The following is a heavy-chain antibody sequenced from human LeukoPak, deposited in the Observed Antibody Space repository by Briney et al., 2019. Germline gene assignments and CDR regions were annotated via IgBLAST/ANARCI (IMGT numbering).Heavy chain of an antibody. CDR1: RFTFSSYG. D-gene: IGHD6-13*01. J-gene: IGHJ5*02. CDR3: AKGALAAADSNWFDP. Sequence: GGSLRLSCAASRFTFSSYGMHWVRQAPGKGLEWVAVISYDGSNKYYADSVKGRFTISRDNSKNTLYLQMNSLRAEDTAVYYCAKGALAAADSNWFDPWGQGTLVTVSS. CDR2: ISYDGSNK. V-gene: IGHV3-30*18.